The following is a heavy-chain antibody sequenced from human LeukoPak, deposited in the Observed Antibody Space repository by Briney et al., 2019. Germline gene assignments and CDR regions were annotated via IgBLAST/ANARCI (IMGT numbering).Heavy chain of an antibody. D-gene: IGHD1-26*01. Sequence: ASVKVSCKASGYTFTDYFMHWVRQAPGQGLEWMGWINPHSGGTNYAQKFQGRVTMTRDTSISTAYAELNRLRSDDTAVYYCARGGLPAFYYYMDVWGKGTTVTVSS. CDR1: GYTFTDYF. CDR2: INPHSGGT. J-gene: IGHJ6*03. V-gene: IGHV1-2*02. CDR3: ARGGLPAFYYYMDV.